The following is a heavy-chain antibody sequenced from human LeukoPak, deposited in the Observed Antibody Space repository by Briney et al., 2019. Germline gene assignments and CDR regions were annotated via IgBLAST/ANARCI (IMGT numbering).Heavy chain of an antibody. D-gene: IGHD1-26*01. V-gene: IGHV4-59*01. J-gene: IGHJ6*03. Sequence: SETLSLTCTVSGGSISSYYWSWIRQPPGKGLEWIGYIYYSGSTNYNPSLKSRVTISVDTSKNQFSLKLSSVTAADTAVYYCASLVENYYYMDVWGKGTTVTISS. CDR2: IYYSGST. CDR3: ASLVENYYYMDV. CDR1: GGSISSYY.